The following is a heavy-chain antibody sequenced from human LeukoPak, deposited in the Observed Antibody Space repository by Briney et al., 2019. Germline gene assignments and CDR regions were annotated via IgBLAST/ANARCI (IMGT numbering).Heavy chain of an antibody. J-gene: IGHJ4*02. CDR2: INLSGGSA. V-gene: IGHV1-46*01. D-gene: IGHD3-10*01. Sequence: GASVKVSCKASGYTFTSYYMHWVRQAPGQGLEWMGLINLSGGSASYAQKFQGRVTMTRNTSISTAYMELSSLRSEDTAVYYCARGGITMVRGVNYWGQGTLVTVSS. CDR3: ARGGITMVRGVNY. CDR1: GYTFTSYY.